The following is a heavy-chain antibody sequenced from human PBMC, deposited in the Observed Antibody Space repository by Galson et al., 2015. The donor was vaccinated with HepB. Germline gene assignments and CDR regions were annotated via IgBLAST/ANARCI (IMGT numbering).Heavy chain of an antibody. CDR2: IYYSGST. Sequence: SETLSLTCTVSGGSISSSSYYWGWIRQPPGKGLEWIGSIYYSGSTYYNPSLKSRVTISVDTSKDQFSLKLSSVTAADTAVYYCARGRLPWIFLSFKYWYFDLWGRGTLVTVSS. CDR3: ARGRLPWIFLSFKYWYFDL. J-gene: IGHJ2*01. CDR1: GGSISSSSYY. D-gene: IGHD2-2*03. V-gene: IGHV4-39*01.